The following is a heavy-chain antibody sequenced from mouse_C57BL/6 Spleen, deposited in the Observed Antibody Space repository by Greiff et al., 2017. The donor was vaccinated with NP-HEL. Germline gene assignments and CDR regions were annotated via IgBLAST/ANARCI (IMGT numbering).Heavy chain of an antibody. D-gene: IGHD2-4*01. CDR3: TRVYDYDVGYFDY. J-gene: IGHJ2*01. Sequence: LVESGAEPVRPGASVTLSCKASGYTFTDYEMHWVKQTPVHGLEWIGAIDPETGGTAYNQKFKGKAILTADKSSSTAYMELRSLTSEDSAVYYCTRVYDYDVGYFDYWGQGTTLTVSS. CDR2: IDPETGGT. V-gene: IGHV1-15*01. CDR1: GYTFTDYE.